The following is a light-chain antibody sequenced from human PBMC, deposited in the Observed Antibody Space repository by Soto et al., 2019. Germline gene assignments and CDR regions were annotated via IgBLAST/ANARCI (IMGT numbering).Light chain of an antibody. J-gene: IGKJ1*01. CDR3: QQYNSYST. Sequence: IQMTPSTSTLSASLGDRVSIPFRAGQCISSWLAWYQQKPGKAPKLLIYKASSLESGVPSRFSGSGSGTEFTLTISSLQPDDFATYYCQQYNSYSTFGQGTKVDI. CDR2: KAS. V-gene: IGKV1-5*03. CDR1: QCISSW.